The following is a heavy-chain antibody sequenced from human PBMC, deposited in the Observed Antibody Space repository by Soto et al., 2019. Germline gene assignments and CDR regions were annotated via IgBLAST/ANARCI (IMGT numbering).Heavy chain of an antibody. V-gene: IGHV3-21*01. CDR3: VAPMFGGVIGNYYFQY. CDR2: ITGHRSST. D-gene: IGHD3-16*02. J-gene: IGHJ4*02. Sequence: TGGSLRLSCETSGLFFSSYSMIWVRQAPGKGLEWVSSITGHRSSTDYADSVRGRFTISRENAKNSVFLQMNSLTSEDTAVYCCVAPMFGGVIGNYYFQYWGRGTLVTVSS. CDR1: GLFFSSYS.